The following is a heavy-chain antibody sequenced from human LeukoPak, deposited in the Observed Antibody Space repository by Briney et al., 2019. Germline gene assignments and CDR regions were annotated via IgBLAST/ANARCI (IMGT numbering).Heavy chain of an antibody. V-gene: IGHV4-34*01. Sequence: SETLSLTCAVYGGSFSGYYWSWIRQPPGKGLEWIGEINHSGSTNYNPSLKSRVTISVDRSKNQFSLKLSSVTAADTAVYYCASGSHYYGMDVWGQGTTVTVSS. CDR3: ASGSHYYGMDV. CDR1: GGSFSGYY. J-gene: IGHJ6*02. CDR2: INHSGST.